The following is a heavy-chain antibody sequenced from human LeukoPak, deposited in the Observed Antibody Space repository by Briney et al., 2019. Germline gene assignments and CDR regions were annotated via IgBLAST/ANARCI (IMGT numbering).Heavy chain of an antibody. J-gene: IGHJ4*02. V-gene: IGHV3-30*18. D-gene: IGHD6-13*01. CDR2: ISYDGSNK. CDR1: GFTFSSYG. Sequence: PGRSLRLSCAASGFTFSSYGMHWVRQAPGKGLEWVAVISYDGSNKYYADSVKGRFTISRDNSKNTLYLQMNSLRAEDTAVYYCAKDSTRLAAAGSFDYWGQGTLVTVSS. CDR3: AKDSTRLAAAGSFDY.